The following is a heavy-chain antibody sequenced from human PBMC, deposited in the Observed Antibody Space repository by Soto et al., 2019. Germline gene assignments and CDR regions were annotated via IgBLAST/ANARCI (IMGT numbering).Heavy chain of an antibody. CDR1: GGTLNSYA. V-gene: IGHV1-69*01. Sequence: QEQLVQSGAEVRKPGSSVKVSCKASGGTLNSYAVRWVRHAPGQGLEWMGGIIPMFGTVDYAQKFQGRITMAADESPRTVSMDLSSLRSEDTAVYYCAREGESPGALEVWGQGTTVTVSS. CDR2: IIPMFGTV. D-gene: IGHD1-26*01. J-gene: IGHJ6*02. CDR3: AREGESPGALEV.